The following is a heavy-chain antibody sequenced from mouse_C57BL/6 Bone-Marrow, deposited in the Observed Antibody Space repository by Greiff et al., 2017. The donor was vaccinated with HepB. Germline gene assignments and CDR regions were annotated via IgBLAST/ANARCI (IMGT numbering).Heavy chain of an antibody. D-gene: IGHD2-1*01. CDR3: AREDGNYKIYAY. CDR1: GFTFSDYG. CDR2: ISNLAYSI. Sequence: EVKLIESGGGLVQPGGSLKLSCAASGFTFSDYGMAWVRQAPRKGPEWVAFISNLAYSIYYADTVTGRFTISRENAKNTLYLEMSSLRSEDTAMYYCAREDGNYKIYAYWGQGTLVTVSA. V-gene: IGHV5-15*01. J-gene: IGHJ3*01.